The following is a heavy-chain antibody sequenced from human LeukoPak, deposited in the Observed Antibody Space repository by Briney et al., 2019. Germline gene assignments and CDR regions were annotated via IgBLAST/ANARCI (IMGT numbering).Heavy chain of an antibody. CDR1: GGSISSSSYY. D-gene: IGHD2-2*01. V-gene: IGHV4-39*07. J-gene: IGHJ3*02. Sequence: KPSETLSLTCTVSGGSISSSSYYWGWIRQPPGKGLEWIGSIYYSGSTYYNPSLKSRVTISVDTSKNQFSLKLSSVTAADTAVYYRAMYQLLFLRAFDIWGQGTMVTVSS. CDR2: IYYSGST. CDR3: AMYQLLFLRAFDI.